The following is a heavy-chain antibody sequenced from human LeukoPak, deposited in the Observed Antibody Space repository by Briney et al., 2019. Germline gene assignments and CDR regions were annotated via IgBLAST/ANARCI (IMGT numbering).Heavy chain of an antibody. CDR1: GGSISSYY. CDR2: INHSGST. V-gene: IGHV4-34*01. D-gene: IGHD3-10*01. Sequence: PSETLSLTCTVSGGSISSYYWSWIRQPPGKGLEWIGEINHSGSTNYNPSLKSRVTISVDTSKNQFSLKLSSVTAADTAVYYCARLAYYGSGSYAFRYWGQGTLVTVSS. J-gene: IGHJ4*02. CDR3: ARLAYYGSGSYAFRY.